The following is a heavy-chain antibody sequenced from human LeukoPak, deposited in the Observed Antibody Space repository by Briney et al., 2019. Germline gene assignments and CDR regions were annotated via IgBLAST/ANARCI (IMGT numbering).Heavy chain of an antibody. CDR1: SVSISNNNYY. Sequence: SETLSLTCTVSSVSISNNNYYWGWIRQPPGKGLEWIGTIYSSGSTYYIPSLKSRLTMSIDTSKNQFSLKLSSVTAADTAVYYCARDPGRGSSSWYADWGQGTLVTVSS. D-gene: IGHD6-13*01. CDR2: IYSSGST. CDR3: ARDPGRGSSSWYAD. V-gene: IGHV4-39*02. J-gene: IGHJ4*02.